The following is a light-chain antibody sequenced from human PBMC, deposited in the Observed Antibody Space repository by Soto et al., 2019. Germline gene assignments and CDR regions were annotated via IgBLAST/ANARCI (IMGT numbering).Light chain of an antibody. CDR3: QHSYSNFPIT. CDR1: QGIRND. V-gene: IGKV1-39*01. J-gene: IGKJ5*01. CDR2: AAS. Sequence: DIQMTQSPSSVSASVGDRVTITCRANQGIRNDLGWYQQKPGKAPKLLIYAASSLQSGVPSRFSGRGSGAEYTLTISSLQPEDFATYFCQHSYSNFPITFGQGTRLEI.